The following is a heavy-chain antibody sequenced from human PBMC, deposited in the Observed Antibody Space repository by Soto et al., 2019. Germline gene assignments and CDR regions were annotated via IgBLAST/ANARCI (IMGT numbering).Heavy chain of an antibody. CDR2: ISAYNGNT. V-gene: IGHV1-18*01. CDR1: GYTFTSYG. D-gene: IGHD6-13*01. Sequence: ASVKVSGKASGYTFTSYGISCVRQAPGQGLEWMGWISAYNGNTNYAQKLQGRVTMTTDTSTSTAYMELRSLRSDDTAVYYCARLKQLPSSHFDYWARERWSPSPQ. CDR3: ARLKQLPSSHFDY. J-gene: IGHJ4*02.